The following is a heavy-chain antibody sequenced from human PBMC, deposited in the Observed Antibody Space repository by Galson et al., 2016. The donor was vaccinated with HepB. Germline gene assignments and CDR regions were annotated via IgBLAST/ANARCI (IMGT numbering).Heavy chain of an antibody. D-gene: IGHD2-2*01. CDR2: IYHSGST. Sequence: SETLSLTCVVSGDSISSSNWWTWVRQPPGKRPEWIGEIYHSGSTFYNPSLGSRVTISVDKSSNLFSLNLTSVTAADTAVYYCVRVKGGCSSHSCVFDPWGQGTLVTVSS. CDR3: VRVKGGCSSHSCVFDP. CDR1: GDSISSSNW. V-gene: IGHV4-4*02. J-gene: IGHJ5*02.